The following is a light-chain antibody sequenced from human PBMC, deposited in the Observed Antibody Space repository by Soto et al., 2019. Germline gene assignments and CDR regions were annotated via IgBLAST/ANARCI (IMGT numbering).Light chain of an antibody. V-gene: IGKV3-15*01. CDR1: QSLSSN. CDR3: QQYNNWPPT. J-gene: IGKJ2*01. Sequence: EIVMTQSPATLSVSPGERVTLSCRASQSLSSNLAWYQQKPGQAPSLLIDAASTRTTGIPARFSGSGSGTEFTLTIRSMQSEDFAAYYCQQYNNWPPTFGQGTKVDIK. CDR2: AAS.